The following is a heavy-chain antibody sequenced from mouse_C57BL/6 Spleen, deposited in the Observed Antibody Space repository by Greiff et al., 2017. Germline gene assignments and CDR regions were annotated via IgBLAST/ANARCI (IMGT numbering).Heavy chain of an antibody. D-gene: IGHD1-1*01. Sequence: VKLMESGPGLVQPSQSLSITCTVSGFSLTGYGVHWVRQSPGKGLEWLGVIWSGGSTDYNAAFISRLSISKDNSKSQVFFKMNSLQADDTAIYYCARRPPDYYGSSYYAMDYWGQGTSVTVSS. J-gene: IGHJ4*01. CDR3: ARRPPDYYGSSYYAMDY. CDR1: GFSLTGYG. CDR2: IWSGGST. V-gene: IGHV2-2*01.